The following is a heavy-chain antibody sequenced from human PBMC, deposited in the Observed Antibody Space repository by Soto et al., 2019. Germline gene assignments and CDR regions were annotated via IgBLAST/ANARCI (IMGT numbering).Heavy chain of an antibody. V-gene: IGHV1-2*04. CDR2: INPNSGGT. CDR3: ARGLRYCSGGSCRVPADAFDI. CDR1: GYTFTGYY. J-gene: IGHJ3*02. Sequence: ASVKVSCKASGYTFTGYYMHWVRQAPGQGLEWMGWINPNSGGTNYAQKFQGWVTMTRDTSISTAYMELSRLRSDDTAVYYCARGLRYCSGGSCRVPADAFDIWGQGTMVTVSS. D-gene: IGHD2-15*01.